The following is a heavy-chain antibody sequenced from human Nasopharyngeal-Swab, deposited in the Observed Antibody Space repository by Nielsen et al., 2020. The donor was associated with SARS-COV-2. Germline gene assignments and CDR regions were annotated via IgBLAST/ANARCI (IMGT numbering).Heavy chain of an antibody. Sequence: GPLRLSCAVYGGSFSGYYWSWIRQPPGKGLEWIGEINHSGSTNYNPSLKSRVTISVDTSKNQFSLKLSSVTAADTAVYYCARGVPKWQWLPKRYYYMDVWGKGTTVTVSS. J-gene: IGHJ6*03. CDR2: INHSGST. V-gene: IGHV4-34*01. CDR3: ARGVPKWQWLPKRYYYMDV. CDR1: GGSFSGYY. D-gene: IGHD6-19*01.